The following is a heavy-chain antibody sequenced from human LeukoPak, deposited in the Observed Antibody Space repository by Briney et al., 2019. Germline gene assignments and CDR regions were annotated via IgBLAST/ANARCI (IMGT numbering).Heavy chain of an antibody. V-gene: IGHV3-48*01. Sequence: PGGSLRLSCAASGFTFSSYSMNWVRQAPGKGLEWVSYISSSSSTIYYADSVKGRFTISRDNAKNSLYLQMNSLRAEDTAVYYCARIASLEWLAPGDYWGQGTLVTVSS. CDR2: ISSSSSTI. D-gene: IGHD6-19*01. CDR1: GFTFSSYS. CDR3: ARIASLEWLAPGDY. J-gene: IGHJ4*02.